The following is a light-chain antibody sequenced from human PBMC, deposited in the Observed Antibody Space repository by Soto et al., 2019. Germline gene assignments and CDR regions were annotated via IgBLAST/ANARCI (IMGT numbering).Light chain of an antibody. CDR1: NIGSKN. Sequence: SYELTQPLSVSVALGQTARITCGGNNIGSKNVHWYQQKPGQAPVLVIYRDSNRPSGIPERFSGSNSGNTATLTISRAQAGDEADYYCQVWDSRHVFGTGTKVTVL. J-gene: IGLJ1*01. V-gene: IGLV3-9*01. CDR2: RDS. CDR3: QVWDSRHV.